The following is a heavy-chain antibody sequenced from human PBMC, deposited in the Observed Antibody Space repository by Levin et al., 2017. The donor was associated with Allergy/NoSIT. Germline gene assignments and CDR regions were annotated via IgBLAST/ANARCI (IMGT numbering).Heavy chain of an antibody. CDR2: ISYDGSNK. Sequence: GGSLRLSCAASGFTFSSYAMHWVRQAPGKGLEWVAVISYDGSNKYYVDSVKGRFTISRDNSKNTLYLQMNSLRAEDTAVYYCARDLPSTTGTTRGWPDAFDIWGQGTMVTVSS. V-gene: IGHV3-30-3*01. CDR3: ARDLPSTTGTTRGWPDAFDI. D-gene: IGHD1-1*01. J-gene: IGHJ3*02. CDR1: GFTFSSYA.